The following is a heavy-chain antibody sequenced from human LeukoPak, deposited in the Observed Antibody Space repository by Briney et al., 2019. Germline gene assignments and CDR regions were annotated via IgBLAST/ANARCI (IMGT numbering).Heavy chain of an antibody. Sequence: ASVKVSCKASGYTFTSYDINWVRQATGQGLEWMGWMNPNSGNTGYAQKFQGRVTMTRNTSIGTAYMELSSLRSEDTAVYYCARGLGAISSRSKRYCSGGSCYRKGSWFDPWGQGTLVTVSS. J-gene: IGHJ5*02. D-gene: IGHD2-15*01. CDR1: GYTFTSYD. CDR2: MNPNSGNT. CDR3: ARGLGAISSRSKRYCSGGSCYRKGSWFDP. V-gene: IGHV1-8*01.